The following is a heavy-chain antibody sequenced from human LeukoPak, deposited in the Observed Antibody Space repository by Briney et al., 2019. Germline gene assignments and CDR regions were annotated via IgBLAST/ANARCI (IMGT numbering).Heavy chain of an antibody. D-gene: IGHD4-17*01. V-gene: IGHV3-21*04. J-gene: IGHJ5*02. CDR2: ISSSSSYI. CDR3: AKGLKDYGDYVWFDP. Sequence: GGSLRLSCAASGFTFSSYSMNWVRQAPGKGLEWVSSISSSSSYIYYADSVKGRFTISRDNAKNSLYLQMNSLRAEDTAVYYCAKGLKDYGDYVWFDPWGQGTLVTVSS. CDR1: GFTFSSYS.